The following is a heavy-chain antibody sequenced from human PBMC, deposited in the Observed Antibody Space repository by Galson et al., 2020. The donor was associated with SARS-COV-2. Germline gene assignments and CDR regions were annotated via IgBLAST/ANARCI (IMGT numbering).Heavy chain of an antibody. V-gene: IGHV4-31*03. J-gene: IGHJ6*03. CDR1: GGSISSGGYY. Sequence: SETLSLTCTVSGGSISSGGYYWSWIRQHPGKGLEWIGYIYYSGSTYYNPSLKSRVTISVDTSKNQFSLKLSSVTAADTAVYYCARSFWSGYQYDYMDVWGKGTTVTVSS. CDR3: ARSFWSGYQYDYMDV. D-gene: IGHD3-3*01. CDR2: IYYSGST.